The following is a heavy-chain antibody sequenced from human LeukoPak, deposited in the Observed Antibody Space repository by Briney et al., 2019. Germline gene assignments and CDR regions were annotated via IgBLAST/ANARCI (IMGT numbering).Heavy chain of an antibody. J-gene: IGHJ4*02. Sequence: SETLSLTCIVSGGSISSYFWSWIRQPPGKGLEWIGYISNSGSTNYNPSLKCRVTISAGTSKNQFSLKLSSVTAADTAVYYCARGSGGYYYGWGQGTLVTVSS. V-gene: IGHV4-59*01. CDR1: GGSISSYF. CDR3: ARGSGGYYYG. CDR2: ISNSGST. D-gene: IGHD3-22*01.